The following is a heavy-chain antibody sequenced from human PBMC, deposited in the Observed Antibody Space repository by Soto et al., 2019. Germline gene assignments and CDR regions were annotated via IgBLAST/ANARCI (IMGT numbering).Heavy chain of an antibody. Sequence: EVQLVESGGGLVQPGGSLKLSCAASGLTFSGSAMHWVRQAPGKGLAWVGRIRSKTYNYATAYAASVKGRFTISRDDSKNAAYLHTNSLKTEDTAVYYCTRLRVAATRDDYWGQGTLVTVSS. D-gene: IGHD2-15*01. CDR1: GLTFSGSA. CDR2: IRSKTYNYAT. J-gene: IGHJ4*02. V-gene: IGHV3-73*02. CDR3: TRLRVAATRDDY.